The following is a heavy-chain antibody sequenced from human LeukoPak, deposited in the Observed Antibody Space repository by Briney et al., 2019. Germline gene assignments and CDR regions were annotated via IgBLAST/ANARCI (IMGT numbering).Heavy chain of an antibody. CDR2: IHPSTGNP. CDR3: ARIGYNTLDY. Sequence: ASVKVSCKASGYTFTNYAMNWVRQAPGQGLEWMGWIHPSTGNPTYAQGFTGRFVFSLDTSVSTTYLQISSLKAEDTAVYYCARIGYNTLDYWGQGTLVTVSP. J-gene: IGHJ4*02. V-gene: IGHV7-4-1*02. CDR1: GYTFTNYA. D-gene: IGHD3-3*01.